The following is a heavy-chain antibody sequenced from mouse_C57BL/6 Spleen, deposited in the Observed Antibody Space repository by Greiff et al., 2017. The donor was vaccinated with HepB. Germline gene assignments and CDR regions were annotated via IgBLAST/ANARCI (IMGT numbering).Heavy chain of an antibody. J-gene: IGHJ1*03. CDR3: AREKRTTVKRYFDV. D-gene: IGHD1-1*01. V-gene: IGHV3-1*01. CDR2: ISYSGST. Sequence: EVMLVESGPGMVKPSQSLSLTCTVTGYSITSGYDWHWIRHFPGNKLEWMGYISYSGSTNYNPSLKSRISITHDTSKNHFFLKLNSVTTEDTATYYCAREKRTTVKRYFDVWGTGTTVTVSS. CDR1: GYSITSGYD.